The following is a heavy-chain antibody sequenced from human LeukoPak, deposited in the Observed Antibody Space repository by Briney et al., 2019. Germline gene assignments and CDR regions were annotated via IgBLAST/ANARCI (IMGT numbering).Heavy chain of an antibody. CDR3: ARDIDVQDYFDS. CDR2: INPNSGGR. Sequence: GASVKVSCKASGYSFTCHYLHWVRQAPGQGLEWMGWINPNSGGRKYAQKFQGRVTMTKDISISTAFMELSSLTSDDTAVYYCARDIDVQDYFDSWGQGTLVTVSS. D-gene: IGHD2-15*01. CDR1: GYSFTCHY. V-gene: IGHV1-2*02. J-gene: IGHJ4*02.